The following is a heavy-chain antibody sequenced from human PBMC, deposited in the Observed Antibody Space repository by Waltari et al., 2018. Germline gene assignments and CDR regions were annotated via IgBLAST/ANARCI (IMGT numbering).Heavy chain of an antibody. D-gene: IGHD3-22*01. CDR2: IYYSGST. Sequence: QVQLQKSGPGLVKPSETLSLTCTVSGASISSYYWSWIRQPPGKGLEWLGYIYYSGSTNYNPSLKSRVTISVDTSKNQFSLKLSSVTAADTAVYYCARRGYYDSSGYYSQWGQGTLVTVSS. CDR3: ARRGYYDSSGYYSQ. CDR1: GASISSYY. V-gene: IGHV4-59*08. J-gene: IGHJ4*02.